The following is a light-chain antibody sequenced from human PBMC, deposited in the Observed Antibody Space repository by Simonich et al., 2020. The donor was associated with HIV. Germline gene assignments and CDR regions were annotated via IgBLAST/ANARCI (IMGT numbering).Light chain of an antibody. V-gene: IGKV1-12*01. Sequence: DIQMTQSPSSVSASVGDRVTITCRASQGVSRWLAWYQQKPGRAPKLLIYAVSSLQSGVPSRFSGSGSGTDFTLTISRLEPEDFALYYCQQYDNSVTFGGGTKVEIK. CDR1: QGVSRW. CDR2: AVS. J-gene: IGKJ4*01. CDR3: QQYDNSVT.